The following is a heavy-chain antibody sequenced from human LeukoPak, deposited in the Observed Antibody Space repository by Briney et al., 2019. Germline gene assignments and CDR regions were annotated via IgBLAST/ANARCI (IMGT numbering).Heavy chain of an antibody. D-gene: IGHD5-12*01. V-gene: IGHV4-31*03. CDR1: GGSINSGGNY. J-gene: IGHJ3*02. CDR2: IYYSGIT. Sequence: SETLSLTCTVSGGSINSGGNYWSWIRQHPGKGLEWIGYIYYSGITYYNPSLRRRVTISVDTSKNQFSLKLGSVTAADTAVYYCAGPQRGSKAHTFDIWGHGTMVTVSS. CDR3: AGPQRGSKAHTFDI.